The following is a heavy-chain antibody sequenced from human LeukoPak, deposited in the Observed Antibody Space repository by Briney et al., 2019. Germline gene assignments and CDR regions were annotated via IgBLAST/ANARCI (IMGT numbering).Heavy chain of an antibody. V-gene: IGHV3-53*01. CDR1: GLTVSSNY. CDR2: IYSGGDT. D-gene: IGHD1-26*01. CDR3: ARAGGSYGN. J-gene: IGHJ4*02. Sequence: PGGSLRLSCAASGLTVSSNYMSWVRQAPGKGLEWVSVIYSGGDTYYADSVKGRFTTSRDNSKNTLYLQMNSLRPEDTAVYYCARAGGSYGNWGQGTLVTVSS.